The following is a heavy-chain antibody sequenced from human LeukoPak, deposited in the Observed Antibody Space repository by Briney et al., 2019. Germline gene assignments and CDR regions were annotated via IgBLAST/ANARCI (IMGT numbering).Heavy chain of an antibody. D-gene: IGHD6-13*01. V-gene: IGHV3-11*05. CDR1: GLTFSDYY. CDR3: ARDSGSSSDY. CDR2: ISSSSSYT. J-gene: IGHJ4*02. Sequence: GGSLRLSCAASGLTFSDYYMSWIRQAPGKGLEWVSYISSSSSYTNYADSVKGRFTISRDNAKNSLYLQTNSLRAEDTAVYYCARDSGSSSDYWGQGTLVTVSS.